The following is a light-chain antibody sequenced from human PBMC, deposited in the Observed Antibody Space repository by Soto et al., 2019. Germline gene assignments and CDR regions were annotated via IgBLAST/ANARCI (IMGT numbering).Light chain of an antibody. CDR2: LNSDGSH. CDR1: SGHSTYA. Sequence: QPVLTQSPSASASLGASVKLTCTLSSGHSTYAIAWHQQQPEKGPRYLMRLNSDGSHNKGDGIPDRFSGSSFGAERYLAISSLQSEDEADYYCQTWGTGMGVFGGGTK. V-gene: IGLV4-69*01. CDR3: QTWGTGMGV. J-gene: IGLJ3*02.